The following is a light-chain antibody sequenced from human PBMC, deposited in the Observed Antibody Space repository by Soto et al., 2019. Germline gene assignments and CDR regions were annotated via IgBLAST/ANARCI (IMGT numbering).Light chain of an antibody. J-gene: IGKJ2*01. CDR1: QSVSRW. CDR3: QQYNSFFYS. CDR2: DVS. V-gene: IGKV1-5*01. Sequence: DIQLTQSPSTLSASIGDRVTISCRANQSVSRWLAWYQQKPGKAPELLLFDVSRRETGVPARFSGSGSGKEFTLTITGLQPDDFATYYCQQYNSFFYSLGQGTRL.